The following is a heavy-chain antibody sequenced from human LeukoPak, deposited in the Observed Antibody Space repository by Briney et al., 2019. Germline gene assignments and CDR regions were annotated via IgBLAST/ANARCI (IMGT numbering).Heavy chain of an antibody. CDR2: INPNSGGT. Sequence: ASVKVSCKASGYTFTGYYMHWVRQAPGQGLEWMGRINPNSGGTNYAQKFQGRVTMTRDTSISTAYMELSRLRSDDTAVYYCARVYCTNGVCYYYYGMDVWGQGTTVTVSS. CDR1: GYTFTGYY. V-gene: IGHV1-2*06. D-gene: IGHD2-8*01. J-gene: IGHJ6*02. CDR3: ARVYCTNGVCYYYYGMDV.